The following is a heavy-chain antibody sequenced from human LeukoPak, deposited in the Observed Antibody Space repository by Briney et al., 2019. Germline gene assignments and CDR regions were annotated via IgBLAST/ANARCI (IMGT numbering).Heavy chain of an antibody. CDR2: FDPEDGET. J-gene: IGHJ6*02. D-gene: IGHD3-22*01. CDR1: GYTLTELS. Sequence: ASVKVSCKVSGYTLTELSMHWVRQAPGKGLEWMGGFDPEDGETIYAQKFQGRVTMTEDTSTDTAYMELSSLRSEDTAVYYCATTARNPYYYDSGGPNYYYYGMDVWGQGTTVTVSS. CDR3: ATTARNPYYYDSGGPNYYYYGMDV. V-gene: IGHV1-24*01.